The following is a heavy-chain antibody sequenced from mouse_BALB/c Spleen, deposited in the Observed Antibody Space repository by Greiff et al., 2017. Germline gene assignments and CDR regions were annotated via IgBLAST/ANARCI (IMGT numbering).Heavy chain of an antibody. CDR1: GFTFSDYG. J-gene: IGHJ3*01. CDR2: ISNLAYSI. V-gene: IGHV5-15*02. Sequence: EVKLMESGGGLVQPGGSRKLSCAASGFTFSDYGMAWVRQAPGKGPEWVAFISNLAYSIYYADTVTGRFTISRENAKNTLYLEMSSLRSEDTAMYYCARDYYGSRFAYWGQGTLVTVSA. CDR3: ARDYYGSRFAY. D-gene: IGHD1-1*01.